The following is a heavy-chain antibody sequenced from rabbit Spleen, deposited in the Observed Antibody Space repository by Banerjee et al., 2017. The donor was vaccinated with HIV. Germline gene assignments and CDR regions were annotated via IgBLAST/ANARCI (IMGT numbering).Heavy chain of an antibody. CDR1: GIDFTNYY. V-gene: IGHV1S7*01. CDR2: IYAAKGST. J-gene: IGHJ3*01. Sequence: QLTETGGGLVKPEGSLTLSCKASGIDFTNYYISWVRQAPGKGLEWIGIIYAAKGSTDYASWVNGRFTISSDNAQSTVDLKMTSLTAADTATYFCARAIVPWLGLTRLDLWGQGTLVTVS. CDR3: ARAIVPWLGLTRLDL. D-gene: IGHD4-1*01.